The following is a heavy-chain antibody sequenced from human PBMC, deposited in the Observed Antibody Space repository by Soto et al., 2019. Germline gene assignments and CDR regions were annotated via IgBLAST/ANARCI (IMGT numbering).Heavy chain of an antibody. J-gene: IGHJ3*01. V-gene: IGHV1-18*04. CDR3: AREGILGLFDAYDL. CDR1: VFTSSG. CDR2: ISTHNGNT. Sequence: ASVKVSCKASVFTSSGISWVRQAPGQRLEWMGWISTHNGNTIYAQKFQGRVIMTMDTSTTAVYMELRSLRPDDTAVYLCAREGILGLFDAYDLWGQGTMVTVSS. D-gene: IGHD3-3*01.